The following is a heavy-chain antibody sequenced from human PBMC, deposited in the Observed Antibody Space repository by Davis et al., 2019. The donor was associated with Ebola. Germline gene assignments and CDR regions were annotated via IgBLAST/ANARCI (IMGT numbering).Heavy chain of an antibody. V-gene: IGHV5-10-1*01. Sequence: GESLKISCKGSGYSFTSYWISWVRQMPGKGLEWMGRIDPSDSYTNYSPSFQGHVTISADKSISTAYLQWSSLKASDTAMYYCARLGGGYSGYAIGDYYYYMDVWGKGTTVTVSS. CDR1: GYSFTSYW. D-gene: IGHD5-12*01. CDR2: IDPSDSYT. CDR3: ARLGGGYSGYAIGDYYYYMDV. J-gene: IGHJ6*03.